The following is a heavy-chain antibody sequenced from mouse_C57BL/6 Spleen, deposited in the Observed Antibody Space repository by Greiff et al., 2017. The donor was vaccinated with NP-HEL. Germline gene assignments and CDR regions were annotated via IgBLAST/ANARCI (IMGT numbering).Heavy chain of an antibody. CDR1: GYTFTSYW. CDR3: ARSPRQLGYFDY. D-gene: IGHD3-2*01. Sequence: QVQLQQPGAELVKPGASVKLSCKASGYTFTSYWMHWVKQRPGQGLEWIGMIHPNSGSTNYNEKFKSKATLTVDKSSSTAYMQLSSLTSEDSAVYYCARSPRQLGYFDYWGQGTTLTVSS. V-gene: IGHV1-64*01. J-gene: IGHJ2*01. CDR2: IHPNSGST.